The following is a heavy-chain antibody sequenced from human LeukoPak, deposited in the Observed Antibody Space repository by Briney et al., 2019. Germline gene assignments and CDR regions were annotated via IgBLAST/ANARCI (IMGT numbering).Heavy chain of an antibody. CDR1: GGSISSSY. V-gene: IGHV4-4*07. Sequence: SETLSLTCTVSGGSISSSYWSWIRQPAGKGLEWIGRIYSSGSTNYNPSLKSRVTMSVDTSKNQFSLKLNSVTAADTAVYYCARGAAVAGTGAFDIWGQGTMVTVSS. CDR2: IYSSGST. J-gene: IGHJ3*02. D-gene: IGHD6-19*01. CDR3: ARGAAVAGTGAFDI.